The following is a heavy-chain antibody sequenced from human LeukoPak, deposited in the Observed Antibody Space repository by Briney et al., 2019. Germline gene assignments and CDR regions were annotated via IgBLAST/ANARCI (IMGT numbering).Heavy chain of an antibody. CDR3: ARDDNYYDSSGYYEHAFDI. CDR2: FDPEDGET. D-gene: IGHD3-22*01. J-gene: IGHJ3*02. CDR1: GYTLTELS. Sequence: GASVKVSCKVSGYTLTELSMHWVRQAPGKGLEWMGGFDPEDGETIYAQKFQGRVTMTEDTSTDTAYMELSSLRSDDTAVYYCARDDNYYDSSGYYEHAFDIWGQGTMVTVSS. V-gene: IGHV1-24*01.